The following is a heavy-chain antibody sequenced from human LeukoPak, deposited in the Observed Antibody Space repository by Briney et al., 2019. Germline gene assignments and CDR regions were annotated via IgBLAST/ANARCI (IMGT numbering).Heavy chain of an antibody. V-gene: IGHV1-2*02. Sequence: ASVKVSCKASGGTFSSYTISWVRQAPGQGLEWMGWINPNSGGTNYAQKFQGRVTMTRDTSISTAYMELSRLRSDDTAVYYCARGALGTIFGVVIEALDYWGQGTLVTVSS. CDR3: ARGALGTIFGVVIEALDY. CDR1: GGTFSSYT. J-gene: IGHJ4*02. CDR2: INPNSGGT. D-gene: IGHD3-3*01.